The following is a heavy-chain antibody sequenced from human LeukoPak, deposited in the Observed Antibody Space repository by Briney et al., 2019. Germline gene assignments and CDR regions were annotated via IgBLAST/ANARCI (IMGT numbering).Heavy chain of an antibody. CDR2: IYYSGST. J-gene: IGHJ4*02. Sequence: SETLSLTCTVPGGSISSSSYYWGWIRQPPGKGLEWIGSIYYSGSTYYNPPLKSRVTISVDTSKNQFSLKLSSVTAADTAVYYCARLPIPGDYVHWGQGTLVTVSS. D-gene: IGHD4-17*01. V-gene: IGHV4-39*01. CDR3: ARLPIPGDYVH. CDR1: GGSISSSSYY.